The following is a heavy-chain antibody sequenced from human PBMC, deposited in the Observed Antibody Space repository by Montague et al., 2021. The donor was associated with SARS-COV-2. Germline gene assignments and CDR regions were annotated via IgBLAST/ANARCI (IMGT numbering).Heavy chain of an antibody. D-gene: IGHD2-8*01. J-gene: IGHJ6*02. CDR2: IYYTGST. Sequence: SETLSLTCTVSGGSISRSYWSWIRQPPGKGLEWIGYIYYTGSTDYKPSXXSRVTISVDTSKNQLSLKLISVTAADTAVYFCARHMSDCSKGICHTYYYYGWDVGGQGTTVTVSS. CDR1: GGSISRSY. V-gene: IGHV4-59*08. CDR3: ARHMSDCSKGICHTYYYYGWDV.